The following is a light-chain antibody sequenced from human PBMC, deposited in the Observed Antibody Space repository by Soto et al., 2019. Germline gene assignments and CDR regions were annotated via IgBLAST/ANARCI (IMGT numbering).Light chain of an antibody. J-gene: IGKJ1*01. CDR3: QQYSTFFRT. V-gene: IGKV1-5*01. CDR2: DAS. CDR1: QSTSRW. Sequence: DIQMTQSPSPLSASVGDRVTITCRASQSTSRWLAWYQQKPGRAPTLLIYDASTLESGVPSRFSGSGSGTEFTLTISSLQPDDVATYYCQQYSTFFRTFGQGTKVDIK.